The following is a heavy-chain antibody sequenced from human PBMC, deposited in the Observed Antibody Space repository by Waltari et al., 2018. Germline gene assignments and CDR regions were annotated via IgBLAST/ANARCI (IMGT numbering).Heavy chain of an antibody. V-gene: IGHV3-33*03. Sequence: QVQLVESGGGVVQPGRSLRRSCAASGFSFIRYRMHLVRQAPGKGLEWVEVRWYDGSNKYYADSVKGRFNISRDKSKNTLYLQMNSLRAEDTAVYYCAKVPPEVGAFDIWGQGTMVTVSS. CDR2: RWYDGSNK. J-gene: IGHJ3*02. CDR3: AKVPPEVGAFDI. CDR1: GFSFIRYR.